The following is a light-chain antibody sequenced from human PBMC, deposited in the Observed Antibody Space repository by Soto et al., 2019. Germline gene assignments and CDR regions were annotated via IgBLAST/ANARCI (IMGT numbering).Light chain of an antibody. CDR2: SNN. CDR1: SSNIGSNN. J-gene: IGLJ1*01. Sequence: QSVLTQPPSASGTPGQRVTISCSGSSSNIGSNNVNWFQQLPGTAPKLLIHSNNQRPSGVPDRFSGSKSGTSAFLAISGLQSEDEADYYCAAWDGSLSSYVFGTGTKVT. V-gene: IGLV1-44*01. CDR3: AAWDGSLSSYV.